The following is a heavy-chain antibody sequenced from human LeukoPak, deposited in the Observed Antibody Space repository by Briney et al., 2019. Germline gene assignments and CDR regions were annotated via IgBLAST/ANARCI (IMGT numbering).Heavy chain of an antibody. J-gene: IGHJ2*01. CDR1: GYTFTSYD. V-gene: IGHV1-8*03. D-gene: IGHD3-10*01. Sequence: ASVKVSCKASGYTFTSYDINWVRQATGQGLEWMGWMNPSSGNTGYAQRFQGRVTITRNTSISTAYMELSSLRSEDTAVYYCASVQRGLWYFDLWGRGTLVTVSS. CDR2: MNPSSGNT. CDR3: ASVQRGLWYFDL.